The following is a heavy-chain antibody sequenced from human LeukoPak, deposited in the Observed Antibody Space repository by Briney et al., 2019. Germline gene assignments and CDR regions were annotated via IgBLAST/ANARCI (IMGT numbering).Heavy chain of an antibody. D-gene: IGHD3-9*01. V-gene: IGHV1-2*02. CDR3: ARVDYDILTGYYADYYYGMDV. J-gene: IGHJ6*02. Sequence: ASVKVSCKASGYTFTGYYMHWVRQAPGQGLEWMGWINPNSGGTNYAQKFQGRVTMTRDTSISTAYMEPSRLRSDDTAVYCCARVDYDILTGYYADYYYGMDVWGQGTTVTVSS. CDR2: INPNSGGT. CDR1: GYTFTGYY.